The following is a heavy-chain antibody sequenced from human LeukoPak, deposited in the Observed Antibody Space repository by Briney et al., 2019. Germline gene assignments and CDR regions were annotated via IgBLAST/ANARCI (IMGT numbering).Heavy chain of an antibody. CDR3: ARASTTGTTRTFDY. CDR1: GYTFTSYD. J-gene: IGHJ4*02. Sequence: ASVKVSCKASGYTFTSYDINWVRQATGQGLEWMGWMNPNSGNTGYAQKFQGRVTMTRDTSISTAYMELSSLRSEDTAVYYCARASTTGTTRTFDYWGQGTLVTVSS. CDR2: MNPNSGNT. V-gene: IGHV1-8*01. D-gene: IGHD1-1*01.